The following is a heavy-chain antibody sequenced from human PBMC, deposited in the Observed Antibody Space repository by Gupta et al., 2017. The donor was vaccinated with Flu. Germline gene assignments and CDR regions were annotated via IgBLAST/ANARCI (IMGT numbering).Heavy chain of an antibody. Sequence: QVHLVESGGGVVQPGRSLRLSCAASGFTFNSYGMHWVRQAPGKGLEWVAVISYDGSKKYYGDSVKGRFTISRDNSKNTLYLQMNSLRAEDTAVYYCANAVGVVGATSGYYGMDAWGQGTTVTVSS. V-gene: IGHV3-30*18. D-gene: IGHD1-26*01. CDR1: GFTFNSYG. CDR2: ISYDGSKK. CDR3: ANAVGVVGATSGYYGMDA. J-gene: IGHJ6*02.